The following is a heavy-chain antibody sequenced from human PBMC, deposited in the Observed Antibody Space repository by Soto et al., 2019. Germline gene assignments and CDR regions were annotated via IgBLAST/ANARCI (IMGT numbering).Heavy chain of an antibody. V-gene: IGHV3-9*01. Sequence: EVQLVESGGGLVQPGRSLRLSCAASGFTFDDYAMHWVRQAPGKGLEWVSGISWNSGSIGYADSVKGRFTISRDNAKNSLYLKMNSLRAENTAFYYCEKYIVIAAAGSTFDHGGQGPLVPVPS. CDR2: ISWNSGSI. CDR1: GFTFDDYA. D-gene: IGHD6-13*01. J-gene: IGHJ4*02. CDR3: EKYIVIAAAGSTFDH.